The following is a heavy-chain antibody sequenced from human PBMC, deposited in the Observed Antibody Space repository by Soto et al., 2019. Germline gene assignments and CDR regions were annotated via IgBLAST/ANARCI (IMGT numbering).Heavy chain of an antibody. CDR1: GFTFSSYA. D-gene: IGHD2-2*01. CDR3: AKVHRRVVPAALPYYFDY. V-gene: IGHV3-23*01. Sequence: GGSLRLSCAASGFTFSSYAMSWVRQAPGKGLEWVSAISGSGGSTYYADSVKGRFTISRDNSKNTLYLQMNSLRAEDTAVYYCAKVHRRVVPAALPYYFDYWGQGTLVTVSS. J-gene: IGHJ4*02. CDR2: ISGSGGST.